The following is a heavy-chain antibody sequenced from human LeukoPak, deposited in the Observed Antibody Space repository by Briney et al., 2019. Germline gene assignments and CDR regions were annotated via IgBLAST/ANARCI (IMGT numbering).Heavy chain of an antibody. D-gene: IGHD3-22*01. CDR3: ARRSFNYYDSSGYYADAFDI. V-gene: IGHV4-4*09. CDR2: IYTSGST. J-gene: IGHJ3*02. Sequence: SETLSLTCTVSGGSISSYYWSWIRQPPGKGLEWIGYIYTSGSTNYNPSLKSRVTISVDTSKNQFSLKLSSVTAADTAVYYCARRSFNYYDSSGYYADAFDIWGQGTMVTVSS. CDR1: GGSISSYY.